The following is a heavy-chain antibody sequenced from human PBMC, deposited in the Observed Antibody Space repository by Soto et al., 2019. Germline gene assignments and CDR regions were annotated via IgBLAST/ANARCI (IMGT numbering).Heavy chain of an antibody. D-gene: IGHD3-3*01. CDR2: ISYDGNNR. Sequence: GRSLRLSCAASGFTFSSYGMHWVRQAPGKGLEWVAVISYDGNNRYYADSVKGRFTISRDNPKNTLYLQMNSLRAEDTAVYYCASTWSGYYYFDSWGQGTLVTVSA. V-gene: IGHV3-30*03. J-gene: IGHJ4*02. CDR1: GFTFSSYG. CDR3: ASTWSGYYYFDS.